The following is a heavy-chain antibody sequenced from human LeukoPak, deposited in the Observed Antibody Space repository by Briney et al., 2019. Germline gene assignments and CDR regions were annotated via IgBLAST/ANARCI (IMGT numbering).Heavy chain of an antibody. Sequence: ASVKVSCKASGYTFTGYYMHWVRQATGQGLEWMGWMNPNSGNTGYAQKFQGRVTMTRNTSISTAYMELSSLRSEDTAVYYCARGRSSSWRYWGQGTLVTVSS. CDR1: GYTFTGYY. CDR2: MNPNSGNT. CDR3: ARGRSSSWRY. V-gene: IGHV1-8*02. D-gene: IGHD6-13*01. J-gene: IGHJ4*02.